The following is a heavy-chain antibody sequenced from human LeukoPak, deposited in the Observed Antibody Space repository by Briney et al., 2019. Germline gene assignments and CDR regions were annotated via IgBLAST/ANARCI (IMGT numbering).Heavy chain of an antibody. D-gene: IGHD6-19*01. J-gene: IGHJ4*02. CDR2: IWYDGSNK. CDR3: ARDGSSGWYWVDY. Sequence: AGRSLRLSCAASGFTFRSYGMHWVRQAPGKGLEWVAVIWYDGSNKYYADSVKGRFTISRDNSKNTLYLQMNSLRAEDTAVYYCARDGSSGWYWVDYWGQGTLVTVSS. CDR1: GFTFRSYG. V-gene: IGHV3-33*01.